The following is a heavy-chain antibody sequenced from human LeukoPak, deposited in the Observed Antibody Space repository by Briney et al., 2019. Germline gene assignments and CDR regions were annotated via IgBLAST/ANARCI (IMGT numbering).Heavy chain of an antibody. CDR2: INPNSGDT. J-gene: IGHJ2*01. CDR1: GYTLTGYY. D-gene: IGHD3-10*01. Sequence: GASVKVSCKASGYTLTGYYIHWVRQAPGQGLEWMGWINPNSGDTKYAQKFQGWVTMTRDTSITTAYMELSRLRSEDTAVYYCARGAGTYWHFDLWGRGTLVTVSS. V-gene: IGHV1-2*04. CDR3: ARGAGTYWHFDL.